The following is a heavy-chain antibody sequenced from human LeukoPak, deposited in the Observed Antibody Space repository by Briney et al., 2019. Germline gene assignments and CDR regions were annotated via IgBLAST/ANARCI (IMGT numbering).Heavy chain of an antibody. J-gene: IGHJ5*02. CDR2: INHSGST. CDR1: GFTFSSYA. V-gene: IGHV4-34*01. D-gene: IGHD2-2*01. CDR3: ARDPTLVVPVGMRFGWFDP. Sequence: PGGSLRLSCAASGFTFSSYAMSWVRQAPGKGLEWIGEINHSGSTNYNPSLKSRVSISVDTSKNQFSLKLSFVTAADTAVYYCARDPTLVVPVGMRFGWFDPWGQGTLVTVSS.